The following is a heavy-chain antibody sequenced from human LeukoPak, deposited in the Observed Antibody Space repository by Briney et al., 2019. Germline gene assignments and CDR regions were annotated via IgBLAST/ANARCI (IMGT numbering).Heavy chain of an antibody. CDR1: GVSVSSGSYY. D-gene: IGHD3-22*01. J-gene: IGHJ3*02. V-gene: IGHV4-61*01. CDR2: IYYSGST. CDR3: ARARDYYDSSGYYSGAFDI. Sequence: SETLSLTCTVSGVSVSSGSYYWSWIRQPPGKGLEWIGYIYYSGSTNYNPSLKSRVTISVDTSKDQFSLKLSSVTAADTAVYYCARARDYYDSSGYYSGAFDIWGQGTMVTVSS.